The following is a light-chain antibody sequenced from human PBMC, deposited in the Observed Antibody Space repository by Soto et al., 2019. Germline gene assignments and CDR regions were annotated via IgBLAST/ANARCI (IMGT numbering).Light chain of an antibody. V-gene: IGKV3-15*01. J-gene: IGKJ1*01. CDR1: QSVNSN. Sequence: EIVMTQSPATLSVSPGERATLSCRASQSVNSNLAWYQQKPGQAPRLLIYGASTRATGIPARFSGSGSRTEITLTGSRQQSEFFAVYFRPHYNNWPTFGEGTKVEIK. CDR2: GAS. CDR3: PHYNNWPT.